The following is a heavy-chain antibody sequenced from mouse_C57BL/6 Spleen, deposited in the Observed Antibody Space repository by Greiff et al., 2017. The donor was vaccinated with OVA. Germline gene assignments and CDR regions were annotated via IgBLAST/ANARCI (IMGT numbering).Heavy chain of an antibody. CDR1: GYTFTSSW. CDR3: ARYGYDGAWFAY. J-gene: IGHJ3*01. V-gene: IGHV1-64*01. CDR2: IHPNSGST. Sequence: QVQLQQPGAELVKPGASVKLSCKASGYTFTSSWMHWVKQRPGQGLEWIGMIHPNSGSTNYNEKFKSKATLTVDKSSSTAYMQLSSLTSEDSAVYYCARYGYDGAWFAYWGQGTLVTVSA. D-gene: IGHD2-2*01.